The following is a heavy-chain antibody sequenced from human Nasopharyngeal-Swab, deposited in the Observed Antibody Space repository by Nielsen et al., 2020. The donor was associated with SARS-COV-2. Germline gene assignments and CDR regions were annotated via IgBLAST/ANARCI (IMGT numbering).Heavy chain of an antibody. Sequence: ASVKDSCKASGYTFTSYDINWVRQATGQGLEWMGWMNPNSGNTGYAQKFQGRVTMTRNTSISTAYMELSSLRSEDTAVYYCASGPVQLWLIPGGDYWGQGTLVTVSS. J-gene: IGHJ4*02. CDR1: GYTFTSYD. CDR2: MNPNSGNT. V-gene: IGHV1-8*01. D-gene: IGHD5-18*01. CDR3: ASGPVQLWLIPGGDY.